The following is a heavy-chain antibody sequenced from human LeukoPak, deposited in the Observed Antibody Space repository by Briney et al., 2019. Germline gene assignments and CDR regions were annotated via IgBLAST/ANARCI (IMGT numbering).Heavy chain of an antibody. V-gene: IGHV3-30-3*01. J-gene: IGHJ4*02. CDR2: ISYDVGNE. Sequence: PGGSLRLSCAASGFTFSNCAMHWVRLAPGKGLEWVAVISYDVGNEYYADSVKGRFTISRDNSKNTLHLQMNSLRTEDTAVYYCARKYCSGGSCYELDYWGQGTLVTVSS. CDR1: GFTFSNCA. D-gene: IGHD2-15*01. CDR3: ARKYCSGGSCYELDY.